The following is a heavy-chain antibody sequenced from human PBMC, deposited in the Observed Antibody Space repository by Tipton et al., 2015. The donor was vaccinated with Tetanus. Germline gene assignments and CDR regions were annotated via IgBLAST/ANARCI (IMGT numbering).Heavy chain of an antibody. CDR3: ARHLYGYWFDP. J-gene: IGHJ5*02. Sequence: SSNYMSWVRQAPGKGLEWLASIYFEGSTYYSPSLKSRLTIDVDTSQNLFSLRLTSVTAADTAVYYCARHLYGYWFDPWGQGALVTVSS. V-gene: IGHV4-39*02. CDR2: IYFEGST. CDR1: SSNY. D-gene: IGHD2/OR15-2a*01.